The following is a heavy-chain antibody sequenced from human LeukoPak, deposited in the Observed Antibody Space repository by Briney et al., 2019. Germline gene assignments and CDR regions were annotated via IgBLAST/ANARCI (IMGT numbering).Heavy chain of an antibody. D-gene: IGHD3-9*01. CDR1: GYSFTSYW. CDR2: IYPGDSDT. Sequence: GESLKISCKGSGYSFTSYWIGWVRQMPGKGLEWMGIIYPGDSDTRYSPSFQGHVTISADKSISTAYLQWSSLKASDTAMYYCARRDILTGSRDAFDIWGQGTMVTVSS. V-gene: IGHV5-51*01. J-gene: IGHJ3*02. CDR3: ARRDILTGSRDAFDI.